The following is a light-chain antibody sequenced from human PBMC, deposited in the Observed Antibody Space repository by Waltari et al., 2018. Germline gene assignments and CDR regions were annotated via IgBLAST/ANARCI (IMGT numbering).Light chain of an antibody. Sequence: EIVLTQSPGTPSLSPGERATLSCRASQSVTSNYLAWYQQKPGQAPRRLLYGASNRATGIPDRCSGSGSGTDFTRTISRLEPEDFAVYYCQHFGTSRSTFGQGTRLDIK. J-gene: IGKJ5*01. CDR3: QHFGTSRST. CDR2: GAS. V-gene: IGKV3-20*01. CDR1: QSVTSNY.